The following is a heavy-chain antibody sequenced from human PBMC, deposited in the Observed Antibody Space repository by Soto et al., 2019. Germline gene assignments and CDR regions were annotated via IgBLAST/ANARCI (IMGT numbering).Heavy chain of an antibody. CDR1: GGTFSSYA. CDR3: ARERLSYYYGMDV. Sequence: SVKVSCKASGGTFSSYAISWVRQAPGQGLEWMGGIIPIFGTANYAQKFQGRVTITADESTSTAYMELSSLRSEDTAVYYCARERLSYYYGMDVWGQGTTVTVSS. J-gene: IGHJ6*02. D-gene: IGHD3-22*01. V-gene: IGHV1-69*13. CDR2: IIPIFGTA.